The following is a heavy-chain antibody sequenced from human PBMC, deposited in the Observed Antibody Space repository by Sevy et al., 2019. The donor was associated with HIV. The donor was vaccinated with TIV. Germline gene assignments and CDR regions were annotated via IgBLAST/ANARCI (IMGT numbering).Heavy chain of an antibody. D-gene: IGHD4-17*01. CDR3: ARDRDYGDYFDY. CDR2: IYYSGNT. J-gene: IGHJ4*02. CDR1: GGSISSYY. Sequence: SETLSLTCTVSGGSISSYYWSWIRQPPGKGLEWIGYIYYSGNTNYNPSLKRRVTISVDTSKSQFSLKLSSVTAADTAVYYCARDRDYGDYFDYWGQGTLVTVSS. V-gene: IGHV4-59*01.